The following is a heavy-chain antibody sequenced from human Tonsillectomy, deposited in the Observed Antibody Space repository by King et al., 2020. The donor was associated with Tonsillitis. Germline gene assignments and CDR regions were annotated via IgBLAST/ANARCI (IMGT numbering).Heavy chain of an antibody. CDR1: TFTFRNYA. CDR2: ISASGGNT. J-gene: IGHJ3*01. D-gene: IGHD1-26*01. V-gene: IGHV3-23*04. CDR3: AKDGPRIVGAIFEARDVFEL. Sequence: VQLVESGGGLVQPGGSLRLSCAASTFTFRNYAMSWVRQAPGKGLEWVSGISASGGNTYYADSVKGRFTISRDNSKSTLFLQMNSLRAADTAVYYCAKDGPRIVGAIFEARDVFELWGQGTMVIVSS.